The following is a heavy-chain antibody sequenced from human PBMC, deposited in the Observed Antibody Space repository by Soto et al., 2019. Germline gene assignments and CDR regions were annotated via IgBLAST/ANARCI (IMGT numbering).Heavy chain of an antibody. CDR2: IIPIFGTG. CDR1: GGTFSSYA. V-gene: IGHV1-69*12. CDR3: ASRITGSPNSSYGMDV. Sequence: QVQLVQSGAEVKKPGSSVKVSCKASGGTFSSYAINWVRQAPGQGLGWMGGIIPIFGTGDYEQKFQGRVPITADESTSTAYMELSSLRSEDTAVYYCASRITGSPNSSYGMDVWGQGTTVTVSS. J-gene: IGHJ6*02. D-gene: IGHD1-20*01.